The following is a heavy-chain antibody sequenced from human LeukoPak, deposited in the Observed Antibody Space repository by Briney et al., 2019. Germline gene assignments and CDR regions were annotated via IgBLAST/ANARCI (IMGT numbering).Heavy chain of an antibody. V-gene: IGHV4-34*01. Sequence: SETLSLTCAVYGGSFSGYYWSWIRQLPGKGLEWIGEINHSGSTNYNPSLKSRVTISVDTSKNQFSLKLSSVTAADTAVYYCARGRPHKDAFDIWGQGTMVTVSS. CDR1: GGSFSGYY. CDR2: INHSGST. J-gene: IGHJ3*02. CDR3: ARGRPHKDAFDI.